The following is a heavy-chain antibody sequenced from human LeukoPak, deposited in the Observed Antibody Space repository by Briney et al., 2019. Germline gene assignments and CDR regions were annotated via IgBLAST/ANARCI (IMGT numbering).Heavy chain of an antibody. J-gene: IGHJ4*02. V-gene: IGHV1-46*01. Sequence: ASVKVSCKASGYTFTSYDINWVRQAPGQGLEWMGIINPSGGSTSYAQKFQGRVTMTRDTSTSTVYMELSSLRSEDTAVYYCARGQSMGLDYWGQGTLVTVSS. CDR3: ARGQSMGLDY. CDR2: INPSGGST. D-gene: IGHD2/OR15-2a*01. CDR1: GYTFTSYD.